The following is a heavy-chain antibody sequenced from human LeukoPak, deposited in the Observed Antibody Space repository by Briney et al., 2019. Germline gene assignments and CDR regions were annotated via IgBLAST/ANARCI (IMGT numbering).Heavy chain of an antibody. CDR3: ARSMIAGTILIDD. V-gene: IGHV3-64*01. CDR2: ISSNGGST. J-gene: IGHJ4*02. Sequence: GGSLRLSCAASGFTFSSCAMHWVRHAPGKGLEYVSAISSNGGSTYYANSVKGRFTISRDNSKNTLYLQMGSLRAEDMAVYYCARSMIAGTILIDDWGQGTLVTVSS. D-gene: IGHD3-22*01. CDR1: GFTFSSCA.